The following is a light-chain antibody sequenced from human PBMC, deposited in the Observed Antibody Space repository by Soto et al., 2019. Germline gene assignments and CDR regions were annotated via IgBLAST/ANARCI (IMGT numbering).Light chain of an antibody. CDR3: QQSNNWPNT. V-gene: IGKV3-15*01. CDR2: GAS. J-gene: IGKJ2*01. CDR1: QSVSSN. Sequence: EIVMTQSPATLSVSPGERATLSCRASQSVSSNLAWYQQKVGQAPRLLIWGASNRVTGLPARFSGSGSGTDFTLTISSLQSEDFAVYYCQQSNNWPNTFGQGTKLEIK.